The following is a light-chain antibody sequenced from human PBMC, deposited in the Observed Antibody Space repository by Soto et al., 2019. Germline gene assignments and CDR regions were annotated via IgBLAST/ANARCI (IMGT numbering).Light chain of an antibody. CDR2: LAS. CDR3: QYLTSHPLS. CDR1: RGISSY. V-gene: IGKV1-9*01. J-gene: IGKJ4*01. Sequence: IQLTQYPSSLSASVGDRVTITCRASRGISSYLAWYQQKPGKAPKLLIYLASTLQSGVPSRFSGSGSGTDFSLTISSLQPEDVATYYCQYLTSHPLSFGGGTKVEIK.